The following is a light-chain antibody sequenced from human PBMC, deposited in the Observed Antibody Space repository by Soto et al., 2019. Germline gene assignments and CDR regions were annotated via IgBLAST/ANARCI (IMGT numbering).Light chain of an antibody. CDR1: QSINSY. J-gene: IGKJ1*01. V-gene: IGKV1-39*01. Sequence: DIQMTQSPSSLSASVGDRVTITCRASQSINSYLNWYQQKPGRAPKLLIYAASSLQSGVPSRFSGSGSGTDFTLTISSLQPEDFTTYYCQQSHSAPLTFGQGTKV. CDR3: QQSHSAPLT. CDR2: AAS.